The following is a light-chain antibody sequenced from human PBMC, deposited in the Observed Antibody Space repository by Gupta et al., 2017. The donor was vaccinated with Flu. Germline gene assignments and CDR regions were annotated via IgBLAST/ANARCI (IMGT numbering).Light chain of an antibody. Sequence: RSSQSLRHSSGYNHLNWYLHKPGQSPQLLIYLGVNLASGASSRFSGTVSGTEYTLKISRVEADDVGIYYCMQALQIPYTFGQGTKLE. J-gene: IGKJ2*01. CDR1: QSLRHSSGYNH. CDR2: LGV. CDR3: MQALQIPYT. V-gene: IGKV2-28*01.